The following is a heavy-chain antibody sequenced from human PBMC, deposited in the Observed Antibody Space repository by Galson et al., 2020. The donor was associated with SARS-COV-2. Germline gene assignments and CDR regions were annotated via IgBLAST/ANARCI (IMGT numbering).Heavy chain of an antibody. V-gene: IGHV3-30*04. D-gene: IGHD3-3*01. CDR3: ARDQYDFWSGYYTGYYCYGMDV. Sequence: GGSLRLSCAASGFTFSSYAMHWVRQAPGKGLEWEAVISYDGSNKYYADSVKGRFTISRDNSKNTLYLQMNSLRAEDTAVYYCARDQYDFWSGYYTGYYCYGMDVWGQGTTVTVSS. CDR2: ISYDGSNK. J-gene: IGHJ6*02. CDR1: GFTFSSYA.